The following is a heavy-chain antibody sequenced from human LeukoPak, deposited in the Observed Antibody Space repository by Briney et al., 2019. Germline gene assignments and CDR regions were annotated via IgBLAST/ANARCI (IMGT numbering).Heavy chain of an antibody. V-gene: IGHV1-46*01. CDR1: GYSFTTYY. CDR3: ARVSGRAAAGTPH. Sequence: ASVTVSFTASGYSFTTYYMHWVRQAPGQGLEWMGIINPSGGSTSYAQKFQGRVTMTRDTSTSTVYMELSSLRSEDTAVYYCARVSGRAAAGTPHWGQGTLVTVSS. CDR2: INPSGGST. J-gene: IGHJ1*01. D-gene: IGHD6-13*01.